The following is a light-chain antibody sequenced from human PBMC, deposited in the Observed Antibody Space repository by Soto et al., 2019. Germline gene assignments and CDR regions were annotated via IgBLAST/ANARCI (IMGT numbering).Light chain of an antibody. J-gene: IGKJ1*01. Sequence: DIVMTQSQNSLAGSLGERATINCKSSQRVLYSSNNKSYLAWYQQKPGQPPKLLIYWASTRESGVPDRFSGSGSGTDFTLTISSLQAEDVAVYYCQQYYSTPTWTFGQGSMVDVK. V-gene: IGKV4-1*01. CDR1: QRVLYSSNNKSY. CDR2: WAS. CDR3: QQYYSTPTWT.